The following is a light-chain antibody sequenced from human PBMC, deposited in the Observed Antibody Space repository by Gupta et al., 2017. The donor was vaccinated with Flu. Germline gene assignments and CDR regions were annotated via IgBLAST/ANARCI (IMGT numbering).Light chain of an antibody. CDR1: QGISSY. Sequence: AIRMTQSPSSFSASTGDRVTITCRASQGISSYLAWYQQKPGKAPKLLIYAASTLQSGVPSRPSGSGSGTDFTLTISCLQSEDFATYYCQQYYSYPSFGGGTKVEIK. CDR3: QQYYSYPS. V-gene: IGKV1-8*01. J-gene: IGKJ4*01. CDR2: AAS.